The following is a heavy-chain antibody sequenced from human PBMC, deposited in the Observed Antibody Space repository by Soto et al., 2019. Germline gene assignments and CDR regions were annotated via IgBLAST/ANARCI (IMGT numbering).Heavy chain of an antibody. J-gene: IGHJ4*02. CDR3: ARAEPYSTSSPFDY. CDR1: GYTFTNYN. CDR2: MNPNSGNT. D-gene: IGHD6-6*01. Sequence: QVQLVQSGAEVKKPGASVKVSCKTSGYTFTNYNINWVRQATGQGLEWMGWMNPNSGNTGYAQKFQGRVNMTRNTSITTADMELSSLRSGDTAVYYCARAEPYSTSSPFDYWGQGTLVTVSS. V-gene: IGHV1-8*01.